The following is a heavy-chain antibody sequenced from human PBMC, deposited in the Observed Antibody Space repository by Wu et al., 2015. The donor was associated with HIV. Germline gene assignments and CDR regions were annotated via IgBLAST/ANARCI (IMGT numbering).Heavy chain of an antibody. V-gene: IGHV1-58*01. CDR1: GLRLMSSV. D-gene: IGHD3-10*01. CDR2: IVVGNGNT. Sequence: HLVQSGAEVKKPETSVKVSCKASGLRLMSSVVQWVRQGRGQRPEWMGWIVVGNGNTNYAQKFAERLTLTRDMSINTVYMELRNLRSNDTAKYYCATRYPGSGSYNYYFYGMDVWGQGTAVTVSS. CDR3: ATRYPGSGSYNYYFYGMDV. J-gene: IGHJ6*01.